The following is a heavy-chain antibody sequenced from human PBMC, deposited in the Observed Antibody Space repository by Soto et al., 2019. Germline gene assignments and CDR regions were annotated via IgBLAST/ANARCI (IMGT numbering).Heavy chain of an antibody. CDR2: INHSGST. V-gene: IGHV4-34*01. J-gene: IGHJ4*02. Sequence: PSETLSLTCAVYGGSFSGYYWSWIRQPPGKGLEWIGEINHSGSTNYNPSLKSRVTISVDTSKNQFSLKLSSVTAADTAVYYCARGGYCSGSHCPLIDYWGQGTLVTVSS. CDR3: ARGGYCSGSHCPLIDY. D-gene: IGHD2-15*01. CDR1: GGSFSGYY.